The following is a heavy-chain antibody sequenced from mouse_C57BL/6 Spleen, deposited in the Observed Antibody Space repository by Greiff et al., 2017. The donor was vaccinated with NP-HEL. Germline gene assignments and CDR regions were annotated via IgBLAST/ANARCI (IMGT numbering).Heavy chain of an antibody. CDR1: GFTFSSYA. J-gene: IGHJ2*01. CDR2: ISSGGDYI. CDR3: TRDERNYGSTYFDY. Sequence: EVKLMESGEGLVKPGGSLKLSCAASGFTFSSYAMSWVRQTPEKRLEWVAYISSGGDYIYYADTVKGRFTISRDNARNTLYLQMSSLKSEDTAMYYCTRDERNYGSTYFDYWGQGTTLTVSS. V-gene: IGHV5-9-1*02. D-gene: IGHD1-1*01.